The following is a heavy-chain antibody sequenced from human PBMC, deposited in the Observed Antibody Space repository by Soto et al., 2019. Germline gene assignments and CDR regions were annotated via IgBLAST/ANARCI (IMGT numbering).Heavy chain of an antibody. D-gene: IGHD2-2*01. CDR1: GVTFSSYS. CDR3: ARDSSCSNNNCYRWFDP. CDR2: ISSSSSTI. V-gene: IGHV3-48*01. Sequence: GGSLRLSCTASGVTFSSYSMNWVRQAPGKGLEWISYISSSSSTIYYADSVKGRFTISRDNTKNSLYLQMNSLRAEDTAVYYCARDSSCSNNNCYRWFDPWGQGTLVTVSS. J-gene: IGHJ5*02.